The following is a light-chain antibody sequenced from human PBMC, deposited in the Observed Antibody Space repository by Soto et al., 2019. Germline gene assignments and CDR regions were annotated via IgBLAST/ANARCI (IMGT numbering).Light chain of an antibody. V-gene: IGLV2-11*01. CDR3: CSHAGSYTYV. CDR1: SSDVGGYNY. J-gene: IGLJ1*01. CDR2: DVS. Sequence: QSVLTQPRSVSGSPGQSVTISCTGTSSDVGGYNYVSWYQQHPGKAPKVIIYDVSKRPSRVSDRFSASKSGNTASLTISGLQAEDEADYYCCSHAGSYTYVFGTGTKVTVL.